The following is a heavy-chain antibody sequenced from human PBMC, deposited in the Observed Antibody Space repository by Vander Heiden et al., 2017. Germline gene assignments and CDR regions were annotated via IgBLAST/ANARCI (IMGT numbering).Heavy chain of an antibody. Sequence: QVQLVQSGAEVKKPGSSVKVSCKASGGTFSSYAISWVRQAPGQGLEWMGGIIPIFGKANDAQKVQGRVTITADESTNTAYMEMRRMRSEDTAVYYWAKNSRNTMEGMDVWGQGTTVTVSS. CDR1: GGTFSSYA. CDR3: AKNSRNTMEGMDV. V-gene: IGHV1-69*01. D-gene: IGHD1-1*01. J-gene: IGHJ6*02. CDR2: IIPIFGKA.